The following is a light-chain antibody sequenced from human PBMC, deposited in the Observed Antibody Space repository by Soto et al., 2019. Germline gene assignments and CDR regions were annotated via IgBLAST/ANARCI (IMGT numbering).Light chain of an antibody. CDR3: QQYDTYPWT. CDR2: GAS. CDR1: QSVDIN. J-gene: IGKJ1*01. Sequence: EIVLTQSPATLSVSPGERVTLSCRASQSVDINLAWYQQKPGQAPRLVIYGASTRATDMPGTFSGSGSGTEFTLTISSLQPDDFASYYCQQYDTYPWTFGQGTKVEIK. V-gene: IGKV3-15*01.